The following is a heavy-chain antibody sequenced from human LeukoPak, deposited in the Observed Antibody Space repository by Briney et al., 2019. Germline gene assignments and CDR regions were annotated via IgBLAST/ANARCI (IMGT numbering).Heavy chain of an antibody. CDR2: ISSNGGST. V-gene: IGHV3-64*01. Sequence: GGSLRLSCAASGFTFSSYAMHWVRQAPGKGLEYVSAISSNGGSTYYANSVKGRFTISRDNSKNTLYLQMNSLRAEDTAVYYCAKSRSGSPHSFDYWGQGTLVTVSS. CDR3: AKSRSGSPHSFDY. CDR1: GFTFSSYA. D-gene: IGHD1-26*01. J-gene: IGHJ4*02.